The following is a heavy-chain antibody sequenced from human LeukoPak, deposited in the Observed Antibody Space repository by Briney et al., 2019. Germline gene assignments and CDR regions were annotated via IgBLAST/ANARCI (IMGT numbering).Heavy chain of an antibody. CDR2: IYYSGST. V-gene: IGHV4-39*07. Sequence: PSETLSLTCTVSGGSISSSSYYWGWIRQPPGKGLEWIGSIYYSGSTYYNPSLKSRVTISVDTSKNQFSLKLSSVTAADTAVYYCARELVEERAFDYWGQGTLVTVSS. D-gene: IGHD5-24*01. CDR3: ARELVEERAFDY. J-gene: IGHJ4*02. CDR1: GGSISSSSYY.